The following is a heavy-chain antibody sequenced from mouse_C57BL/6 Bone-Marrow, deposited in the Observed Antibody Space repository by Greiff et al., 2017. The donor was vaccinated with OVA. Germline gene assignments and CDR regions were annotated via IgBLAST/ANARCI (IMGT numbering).Heavy chain of an antibody. J-gene: IGHJ3*01. V-gene: IGHV10-3*01. Sequence: EADGGLVQPKGSLKLSCAASGFTFNTYAMHWVRQAPGKGLEWVARIRSKSSNYATYYADSVKDRFTISRDDSQSMLYLQMNNLKTEDTAMYYCVRDPRGGLLVAYWGQGTLVTVSA. CDR3: VRDPRGGLLVAY. CDR1: GFTFNTYA. D-gene: IGHD2-13*01. CDR2: IRSKSSNYAT.